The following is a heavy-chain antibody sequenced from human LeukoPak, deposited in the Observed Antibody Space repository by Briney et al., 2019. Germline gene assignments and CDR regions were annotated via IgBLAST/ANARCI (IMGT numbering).Heavy chain of an antibody. D-gene: IGHD2-2*03. CDR1: GGSISSYY. CDR3: ARLYLDIVVVPAAMMRDFYYYYYMDV. J-gene: IGHJ6*03. CDR2: IYTSGST. Sequence: SETLSLTCTVSGGSISSYYWSWIRQPPGKGLEWIGYIYTSGSTNYNPPLKSRVTISVDTSKNQFSLKLSSVTAADTAVYHCARLYLDIVVVPAAMMRDFYYYYYMDVWGKGTTVTVSS. V-gene: IGHV4-4*09.